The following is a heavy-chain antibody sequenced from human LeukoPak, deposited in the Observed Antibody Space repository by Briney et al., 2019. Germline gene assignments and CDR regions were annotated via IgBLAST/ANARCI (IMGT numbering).Heavy chain of an antibody. CDR3: ARGALYGDVPRHVHVWYFDY. CDR2: IYYSGRT. CDR1: GDSISTGDYY. D-gene: IGHD4-17*01. J-gene: IGHJ4*02. Sequence: SETLSLTCSVSGDSISTGDYYWNWIRQSPGKGLEWIGYIYYSGRTYYNPSLESRITISVDTSKNQFSLNLSSVTAADTAVYFCARGALYGDVPRHVHVWYFDYWGQGTLVTVSS. V-gene: IGHV4-30-4*01.